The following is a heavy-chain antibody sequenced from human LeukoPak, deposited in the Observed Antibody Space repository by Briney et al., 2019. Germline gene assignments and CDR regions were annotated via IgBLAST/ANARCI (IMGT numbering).Heavy chain of an antibody. V-gene: IGHV3-30*04. D-gene: IGHD2-21*02. CDR1: GFSFGAHA. Sequence: GRSLRLSCVGSGFSFGAHAMHWVRQIPGKGLEWVAVTSFDSRSKHYADSVEGRFTISRDNPKKTLYLQMSDLREEDTAMYFCARGNHIYGDQSLDTWGQGTLLTVSS. J-gene: IGHJ5*02. CDR2: TSFDSRSK. CDR3: ARGNHIYGDQSLDT.